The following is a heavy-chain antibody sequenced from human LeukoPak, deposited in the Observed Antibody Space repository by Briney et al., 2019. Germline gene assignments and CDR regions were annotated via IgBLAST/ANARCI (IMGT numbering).Heavy chain of an antibody. CDR1: GFTFSSYG. CDR2: ISYDGSNK. V-gene: IGHV3-30*19. Sequence: GGSLRLSCAASGFTFSSYGMHWVRQAPGKGLEWVAVISYDGSNKYYADSVKGRFTTSRDNSKNTLYLQMNSLRAEDTAVYYCARGEGLIYWGQGTLVTVSS. J-gene: IGHJ4*02. CDR3: ARGEGLIY. D-gene: IGHD3-16*01.